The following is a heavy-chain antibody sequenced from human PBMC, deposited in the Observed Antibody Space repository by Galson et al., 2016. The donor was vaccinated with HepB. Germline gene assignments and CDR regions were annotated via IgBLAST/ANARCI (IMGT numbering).Heavy chain of an antibody. CDR3: AKPFLSSGLYYFDY. V-gene: IGHV3-48*02. J-gene: IGHJ4*02. Sequence: SVTLSCTASGFTFSSSAMNWVRQAPGKGLEWLSHISGGSSTIYYADSVKGRFTVSRDNAKNSLYLQMNSLRDDDTAVYYCAKPFLSSGLYYFDYWGRGTLVTVSS. CDR1: GFTFSSSA. CDR2: ISGGSSTI. D-gene: IGHD6-19*01.